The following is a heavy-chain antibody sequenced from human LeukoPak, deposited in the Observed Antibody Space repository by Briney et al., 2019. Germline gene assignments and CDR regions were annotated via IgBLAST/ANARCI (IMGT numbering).Heavy chain of an antibody. CDR2: INPNSGGT. J-gene: IGHJ6*03. CDR1: GYTFTGYY. Sequence: ASVKVSCKASGYTFTGYYMHWVRQAPGQGLEWMGWINPNSGGTNYAQKFQGRVTMTRDTSISTAYMELSRLRSDDTAVYYRARDLTKEYYYYYYMDVWGKGTTVTVSS. V-gene: IGHV1-2*02. CDR3: ARDLTKEYYYYYYMDV. D-gene: IGHD3-9*01.